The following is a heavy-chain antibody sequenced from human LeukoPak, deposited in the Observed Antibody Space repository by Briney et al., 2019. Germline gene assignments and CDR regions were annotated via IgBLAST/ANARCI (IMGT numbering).Heavy chain of an antibody. Sequence: PGRSLRLSCAASGFTFSSYGMHWVRQAPGKGLERVAVISYDGSNKYYAESVKGRFTISRDHSMNTLYLQMNSLRPEDTAVYYCAFALYSSGASCPLDYWGQATLVTVSS. CDR1: GFTFSSYG. J-gene: IGHJ4*02. CDR3: AFALYSSGASCPLDY. CDR2: ISYDGSNK. V-gene: IGHV3-30*03. D-gene: IGHD2-15*01.